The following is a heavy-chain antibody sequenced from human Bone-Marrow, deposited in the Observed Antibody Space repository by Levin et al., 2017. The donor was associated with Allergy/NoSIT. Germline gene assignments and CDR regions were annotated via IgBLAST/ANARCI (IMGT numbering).Heavy chain of an antibody. CDR1: GFTFSRYG. CDR2: ISFLGSVM. J-gene: IGHJ4*02. V-gene: IGHV3-30*18. CDR3: AKLGWGDYGDNRVSDC. D-gene: IGHD4-23*01. Sequence: GGSLRLSCAASGFTFSRYGMNWVRQAPGKGLEWVAIISFLGSVMNYADAVKGRFTISRDNSENTLYLQMNSLRPEDTAVYYCAKLGWGDYGDNRVSDCWGQGTLVTVSS.